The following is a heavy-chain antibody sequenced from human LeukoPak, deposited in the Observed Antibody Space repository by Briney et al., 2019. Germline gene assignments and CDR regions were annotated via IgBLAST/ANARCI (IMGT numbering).Heavy chain of an antibody. V-gene: IGHV4-39*07. D-gene: IGHD7-27*01. CDR1: GGSISSSSYY. CDR2: IYYSGTT. CDR3: ARLNWGFHWYFDL. J-gene: IGHJ2*01. Sequence: PSETLSLTCTVSGGSISSSSYYWGWIRQPPGKGLEWIGTIYYSGTTYYNPSLKSRVTISVDTSKNQFSLKLSSVTAADTAVYYCARLNWGFHWYFDLWGRGTLVTVSS.